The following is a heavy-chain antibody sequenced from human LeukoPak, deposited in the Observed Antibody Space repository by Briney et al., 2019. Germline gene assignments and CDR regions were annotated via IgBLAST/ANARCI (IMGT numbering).Heavy chain of an antibody. D-gene: IGHD4-11*01. V-gene: IGHV1-46*01. CDR2: INPSGGST. CDR1: GYTFTTYY. CDR3: ARAFTVRSRIDY. Sequence: ASVKVSCKASGYTFTTYYMHWVRQAPGQGLEWMGIINPSGGSTTYAQKFQGRVTMTRDTSTSTVYMELSGLRSEDTAVFFCARAFTVRSRIDYWGQGTLVTVSS. J-gene: IGHJ4*02.